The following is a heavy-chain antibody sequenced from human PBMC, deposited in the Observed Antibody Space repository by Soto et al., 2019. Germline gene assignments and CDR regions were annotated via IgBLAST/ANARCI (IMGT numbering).Heavy chain of an antibody. CDR2: IGPESGAT. CDR3: GRGRSGQIVVFY. D-gene: IGHD1-26*01. V-gene: IGHV1-2*02. CDR1: GYTFTGHY. Sequence: ASVNVSCKTSGYTFTGHYIHWVRQAPQQGPEWMGEIGPESGATSYAQKFRGRVTMTMDTSITTVYMELKNLSPDDTAVYYCGRGRSGQIVVFYWGQGTPVTVSS. J-gene: IGHJ4*02.